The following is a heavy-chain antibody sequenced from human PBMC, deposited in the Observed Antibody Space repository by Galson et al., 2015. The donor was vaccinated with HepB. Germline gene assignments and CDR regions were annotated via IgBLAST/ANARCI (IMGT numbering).Heavy chain of an antibody. V-gene: IGHV1-69*13. J-gene: IGHJ3*02. CDR3: ASNLGVIVVVPAALDAFDI. D-gene: IGHD2-2*01. CDR1: GGTFSSYA. CDR2: IIPIFGTA. Sequence: SVKVSCKASGGTFSSYAISWVRQAPGQGLEWMGGIIPIFGTANYAQKFQGRVTITADESTSTAYMELSSLRSEDTAVYYCASNLGVIVVVPAALDAFDIWGQGTMVTVSS.